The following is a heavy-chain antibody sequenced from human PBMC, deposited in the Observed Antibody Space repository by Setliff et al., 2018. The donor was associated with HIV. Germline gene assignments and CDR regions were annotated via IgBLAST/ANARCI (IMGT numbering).Heavy chain of an antibody. V-gene: IGHV4-59*08. D-gene: IGHD4-4*01. Sequence: SETLSLTCTVSGDSIITYYWTWIRQPPGKGLEWIGYIHHSGSSDYTPSLRSRVTMSVDTSKNQFSLTLTSVTAAYTALYYCARAHDYSNYRRLDSWGQGILVTVSS. J-gene: IGHJ4*02. CDR3: ARAHDYSNYRRLDS. CDR1: GDSIITYY. CDR2: IHHSGSS.